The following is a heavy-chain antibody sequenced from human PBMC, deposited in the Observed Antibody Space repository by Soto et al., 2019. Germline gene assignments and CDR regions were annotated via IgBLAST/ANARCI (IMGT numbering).Heavy chain of an antibody. J-gene: IGHJ4*02. CDR3: ANFTARSSYACLDY. CDR1: GFTVSSND. CDR2: INDRSTYI. D-gene: IGHD2-2*01. Sequence: GGSLRLSGAGSGFTVSSNDMSWVRQAPGKGLEWVSVINDRSTYIFYADSMKGRFTISRDNAINSLYLQMKSLRPDDTAVYYCANFTARSSYACLDYWGRGILVPGSP. V-gene: IGHV3-21*06.